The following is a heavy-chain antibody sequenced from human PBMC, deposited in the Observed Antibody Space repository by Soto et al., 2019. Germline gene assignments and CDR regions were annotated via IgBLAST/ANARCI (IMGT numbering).Heavy chain of an antibody. CDR3: ARLITIFGVVTPPTPYGMDV. CDR2: ISGSGGST. CDR1: GFIFSSYA. D-gene: IGHD3-3*01. J-gene: IGHJ6*02. Sequence: PGGSLRLSCAASGFIFSSYAVSWVRQAPGKGLEWVSAISGSGGSTYYADSVKGRFTISRDNSKNTLYLQMNSLRAEDTAVYYCARLITIFGVVTPPTPYGMDVLGQGTTVTSP. V-gene: IGHV3-23*01.